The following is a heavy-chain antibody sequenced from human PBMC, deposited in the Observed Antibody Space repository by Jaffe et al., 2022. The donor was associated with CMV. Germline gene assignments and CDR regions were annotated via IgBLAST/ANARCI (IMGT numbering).Heavy chain of an antibody. D-gene: IGHD3-3*01. CDR1: GFTVSSNY. CDR2: IYSGGST. V-gene: IGHV3-53*01. J-gene: IGHJ4*02. CDR3: ARDSGDKPWIFVD. Sequence: EVQLVESGGGLIQPGGSLRLSCAASGFTVSSNYMSWVRQAPGKGLEWVSVIYSGGSTYYADSVKGRFTISRDNSKNTLYLQMNSLRAEDTAVYYCARDSGDKPWIFVDWGQGTLVTVSS.